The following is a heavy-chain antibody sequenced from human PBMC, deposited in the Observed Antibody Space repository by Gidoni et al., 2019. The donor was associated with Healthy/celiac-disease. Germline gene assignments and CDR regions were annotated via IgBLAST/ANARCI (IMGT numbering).Heavy chain of an antibody. CDR1: FDDYA. J-gene: IGHJ4*02. V-gene: IGHV3-9*01. CDR2: ISWNSGSI. Sequence: FDDYAMHWVRQAPGKGLEWVSGISWNSGSIGYADSVKGRFTISRDNAKNSLYLQMNSLRAEDTALYDCAKDMGDIVVVPAARGGSDYWGQGTLVTVSS. CDR3: AKDMGDIVVVPAARGGSDY. D-gene: IGHD2-2*01.